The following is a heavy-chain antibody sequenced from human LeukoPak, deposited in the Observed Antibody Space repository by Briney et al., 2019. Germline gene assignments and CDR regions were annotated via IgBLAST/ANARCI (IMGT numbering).Heavy chain of an antibody. CDR3: ARGPNYGSGNYLHMDV. J-gene: IGHJ6*03. CDR2: IIPIFGTA. D-gene: IGHD3-10*01. V-gene: IGHV1-69*05. CDR1: GGTFSSYA. Sequence: GASVKVSCKASGGTFSSYAISWVRQAPGQGLEWMGRIIPIFGTANYAQKFQGRVTITTDESTSTAYMELSSLRSEDTAVYYCARGPNYGSGNYLHMDVWGERTTVTVSS.